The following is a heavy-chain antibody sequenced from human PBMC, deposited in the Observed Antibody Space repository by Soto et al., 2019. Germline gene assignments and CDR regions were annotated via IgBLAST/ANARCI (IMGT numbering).Heavy chain of an antibody. J-gene: IGHJ3*02. V-gene: IGHV3-15*07. Sequence: PGGSLRLSCAASGFTFSNAWMNWVRQAPGKGLEWVGRIKSKTDGGTTDYAAPVKGRFTISRDDSKNTLYLQMNSLKTEDTAVYYCTLLVATGGSAFDIWGQGTMVTVSS. CDR2: IKSKTDGGTT. CDR1: GFTFSNAW. D-gene: IGHD5-12*01. CDR3: TLLVATGGSAFDI.